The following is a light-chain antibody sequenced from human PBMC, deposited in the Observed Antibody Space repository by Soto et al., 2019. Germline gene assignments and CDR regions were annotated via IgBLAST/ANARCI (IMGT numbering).Light chain of an antibody. CDR2: AAS. CDR1: QGISSY. Sequence: VRMYISPAAVAAQKKDRVTITCRATQGISSYLAWYQQKPGKAPKLLIYAASTLQSGVPSRFSGSGSGTDFTLTISILQPDDFVTYYRQVSNSYLEAFGEGTKVDI. CDR3: QVSNSYLEA. V-gene: IGKV1-8*01. J-gene: IGKJ1*01.